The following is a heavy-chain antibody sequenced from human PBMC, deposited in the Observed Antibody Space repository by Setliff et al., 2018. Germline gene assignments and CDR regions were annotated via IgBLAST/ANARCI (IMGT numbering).Heavy chain of an antibody. CDR1: GVSISTSNW. CDR2: IYHNGIT. D-gene: IGHD3-22*01. CDR3: ARGKIRITMIVVPTGGAFDI. Sequence: SETLSLTCAVSGVSISTSNWWSWVRQPPGKGLEWIGEIYHNGITNYNPSLKSRVSISVDTSKNQFSLKLSSVTAADTAVYYCARGKIRITMIVVPTGGAFDIWGQGTRSPSPQ. J-gene: IGHJ3*02. V-gene: IGHV4-4*02.